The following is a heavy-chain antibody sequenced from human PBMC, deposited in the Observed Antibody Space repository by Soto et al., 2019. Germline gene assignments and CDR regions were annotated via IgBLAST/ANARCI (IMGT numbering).Heavy chain of an antibody. V-gene: IGHV4-34*01. J-gene: IGHJ6*03. CDR1: GGSFSGYY. D-gene: IGHD3-3*01. CDR3: ARGRSYYDFWSGRGGYMDV. CDR2: INHSGST. Sequence: QVQLQQWGAGLLKPSETLSLTCAVYGGSFSGYYWSWIRQPPGKGLEWIGEINHSGSTNYNPSLKSRVTISVDTSKNQFSLKLSSVTAADTAVYYWARGRSYYDFWSGRGGYMDVWGKGTTVTVSS.